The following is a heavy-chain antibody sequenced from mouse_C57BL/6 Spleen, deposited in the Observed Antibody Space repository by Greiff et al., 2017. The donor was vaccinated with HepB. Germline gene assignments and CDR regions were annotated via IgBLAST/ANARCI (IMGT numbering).Heavy chain of an antibody. D-gene: IGHD1-1*01. CDR2: IDPSDSYT. CDR1: GYTFTSYW. CDR3: ARDGSNYEDYFDY. Sequence: QVQLKQPGAELVRPGTSVKLSCKASGYTFTSYWMHWVKQRPGQGLEWIGVIDPSDSYTNYNQKFKGKATLTVDTSSSTAYMQLSSLTSEDSAVYYCARDGSNYEDYFDYWGQGTTLTVSS. V-gene: IGHV1-59*01. J-gene: IGHJ2*01.